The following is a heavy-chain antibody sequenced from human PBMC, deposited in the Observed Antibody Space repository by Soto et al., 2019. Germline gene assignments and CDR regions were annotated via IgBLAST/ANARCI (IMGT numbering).Heavy chain of an antibody. J-gene: IGHJ4*02. Sequence: ASVKVSCKASGYTFTSYGISWVRQAPGQGLEWVGWISAYNGNTNYAQKLQGRVTMTTDTSTSTAYMELRSLRSDDTAVYYCARDTPGYDYVWGSYRYTKTPFDYWGQGTLVTVSS. CDR3: ARDTPGYDYVWGSYRYTKTPFDY. CDR2: ISAYNGNT. V-gene: IGHV1-18*01. D-gene: IGHD3-16*02. CDR1: GYTFTSYG.